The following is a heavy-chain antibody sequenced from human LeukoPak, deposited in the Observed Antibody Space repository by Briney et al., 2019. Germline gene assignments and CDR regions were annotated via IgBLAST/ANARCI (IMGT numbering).Heavy chain of an antibody. Sequence: SETLSLTCTVSGGSINSYYWSWIRQPPGKGLECIGYIHYTGSTNYNPSLKSRVTISVDTSKSQFSLKLSSVTAADTAIYYCARGGYCGSGNDFRFDPWGQGTLVTVSS. CDR3: ARGGYCGSGNDFRFDP. D-gene: IGHD3-10*01. CDR2: IHYTGST. CDR1: GGSINSYY. V-gene: IGHV4-59*01. J-gene: IGHJ5*02.